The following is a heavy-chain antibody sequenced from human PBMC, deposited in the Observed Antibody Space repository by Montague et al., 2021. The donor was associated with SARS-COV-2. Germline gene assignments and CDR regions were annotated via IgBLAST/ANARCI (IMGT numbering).Heavy chain of an antibody. V-gene: IGHV4-59*01. J-gene: IGHJ3*02. CDR3: VRVSDFWSGYYTAVGAFDI. CDR2: TYYSGST. Sequence: SETLSLTCTVSGGSISSYYWSWIRQPPGKGLEWIGYTYYSGSTNXNSSLKSRVTISVDTSKNQFSLKLSSVTAADTAVYYCVRVSDFWSGYYTAVGAFDIWGQGTMVTVSS. D-gene: IGHD3-3*01. CDR1: GGSISSYY.